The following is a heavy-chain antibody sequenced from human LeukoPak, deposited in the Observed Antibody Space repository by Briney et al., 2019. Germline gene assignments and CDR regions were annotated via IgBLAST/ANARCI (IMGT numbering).Heavy chain of an antibody. Sequence: SETLSLTCTVSGGSISSYYWSWIRQPPGKGLEWIGYIYYSGSTNYNPSLKSRVTISVDTSKNQFSLKLSSVTAADTAVYYCASSYYDILTGYYIPYYFDYWGQGTLVTGSS. CDR2: IYYSGST. D-gene: IGHD3-9*01. J-gene: IGHJ4*02. CDR1: GGSISSYY. V-gene: IGHV4-59*01. CDR3: ASSYYDILTGYYIPYYFDY.